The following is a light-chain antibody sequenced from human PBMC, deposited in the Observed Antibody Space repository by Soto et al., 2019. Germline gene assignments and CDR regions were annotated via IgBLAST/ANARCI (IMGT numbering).Light chain of an antibody. J-gene: IGKJ1*01. V-gene: IGKV3D-7*01. CDR1: QSVSTSY. CDR3: QQYYNLPWT. CDR2: GAS. Sequence: PGERVTLSWRASQSVSTSYLTWYQQKPGQAPRLLIYGASTRATSIPARFSGSGSGTDFTLTISSLQPEDFAVYYCQQYYNLPWTFGQGTKVEIK.